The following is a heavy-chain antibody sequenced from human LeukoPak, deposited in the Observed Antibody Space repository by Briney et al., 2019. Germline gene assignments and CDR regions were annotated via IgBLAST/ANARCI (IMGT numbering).Heavy chain of an antibody. V-gene: IGHV5-51*01. CDR3: ARHVKSGYDQSPFDY. CDR2: IYPDDSDT. CDR1: GYTFTNHW. D-gene: IGHD5-12*01. J-gene: IGHJ4*02. Sequence: LGESLKISCKGSGYTFTNHWIGWVRQMPGKGLEWMGIIYPDDSDTRYSPSFQGQVTISADKSISTAYLQWSSLKAPDTAMYYCARHVKSGYDQSPFDYWGQGTLVTVSS.